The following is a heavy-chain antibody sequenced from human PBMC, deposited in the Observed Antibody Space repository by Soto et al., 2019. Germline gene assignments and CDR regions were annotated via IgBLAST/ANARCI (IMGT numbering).Heavy chain of an antibody. Sequence: SETLSLTCAVYSGSFSGYYWSWIRQPPGKGLEWIGEINHSGSTNYNPSLKSRVTISVDTPKNQFSLKLTSVTAADTAVYYCARRTYYYDSSGKDYFDYWGQGTLVTVSS. V-gene: IGHV4-34*01. CDR1: SGSFSGYY. CDR2: INHSGST. D-gene: IGHD3-22*01. J-gene: IGHJ4*02. CDR3: ARRTYYYDSSGKDYFDY.